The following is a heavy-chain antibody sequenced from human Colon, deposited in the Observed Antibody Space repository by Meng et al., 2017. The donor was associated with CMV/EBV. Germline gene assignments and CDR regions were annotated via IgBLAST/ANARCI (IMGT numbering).Heavy chain of an antibody. D-gene: IGHD2-2*01. CDR1: GFTVSNNY. Sequence: GGSLRLSCAVSGFTVSNNYMTWVRQAPGRGLEWVSVIYSGGHTYYTDSVKGRFAISRDISRNTLYLQMNGLRADDTAVYYCAIPLPSCSSSNCKAHAFHVWGQGTMVTVSS. CDR2: IYSGGHT. CDR3: AIPLPSCSSSNCKAHAFHV. J-gene: IGHJ3*01. V-gene: IGHV3-53*01.